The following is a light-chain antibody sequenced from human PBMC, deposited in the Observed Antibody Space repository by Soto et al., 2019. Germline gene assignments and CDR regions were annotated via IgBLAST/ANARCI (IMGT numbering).Light chain of an antibody. Sequence: QLVLTQPPSVSGAPGQRVTISCTGSSSNIGAGYDVHWYQQLPGTVPKLLIYGNSNRPSGVPDRFSGSKSGTSASLAITGLQAEDEADYYCQSYDSSLSGVVFGGGTQLTVL. CDR1: SSNIGAGYD. J-gene: IGLJ2*01. V-gene: IGLV1-40*01. CDR2: GNS. CDR3: QSYDSSLSGVV.